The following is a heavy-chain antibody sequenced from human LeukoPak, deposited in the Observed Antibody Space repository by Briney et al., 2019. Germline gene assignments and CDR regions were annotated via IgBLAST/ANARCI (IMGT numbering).Heavy chain of an antibody. CDR3: ARAATKEVVVSKH. V-gene: IGHV3-21*01. Sequence: GGSLRLSCAASGFTFSSYAMSWVRQAPGKGLEWVSSISSSSSYIYYADSVKGRFTISRDNAKNSLYLQMNSLRAEDTAVYYCARAATKEVVVSKHWGQGTPVTVSS. CDR1: GFTFSSYA. D-gene: IGHD3-22*01. J-gene: IGHJ4*02. CDR2: ISSSSSYI.